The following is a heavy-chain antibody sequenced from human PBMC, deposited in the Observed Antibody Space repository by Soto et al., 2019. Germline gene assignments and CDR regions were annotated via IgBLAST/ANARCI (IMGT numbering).Heavy chain of an antibody. D-gene: IGHD6-19*01. J-gene: IGHJ4*02. Sequence: QVQLVQSGAEVKKPGASVKVSCKASGYTFTSYGISWVRQAPGQGLEWMGWISAYNGNTNYAQKLQGRVTMTTDTPTSKAYMELRSLGSDDTAVYYCARAGGGGAVAAPLDYWGQGTLVTVSS. CDR3: ARAGGGGAVAAPLDY. CDR1: GYTFTSYG. V-gene: IGHV1-18*01. CDR2: ISAYNGNT.